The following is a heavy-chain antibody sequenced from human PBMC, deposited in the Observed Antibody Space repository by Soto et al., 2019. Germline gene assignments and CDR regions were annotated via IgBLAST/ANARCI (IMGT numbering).Heavy chain of an antibody. D-gene: IGHD6-19*01. CDR2: IYYSGST. V-gene: IGHV4-39*01. Sequence: QLQLQESGPGLVKPSETLSLTCTVSGGSISSSSYYWGWIRQPPGKGLEWIGSIYYSGSTYYNPSLKSRVTISVDTSKNQFSLKLSSVTAADTAVYYCARHWAAVGFDPWGQGTLVTVSS. CDR3: ARHWAAVGFDP. J-gene: IGHJ5*02. CDR1: GGSISSSSYY.